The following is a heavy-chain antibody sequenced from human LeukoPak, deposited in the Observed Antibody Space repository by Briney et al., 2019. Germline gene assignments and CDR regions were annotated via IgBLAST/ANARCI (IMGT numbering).Heavy chain of an antibody. D-gene: IGHD6-6*01. V-gene: IGHV3-30*02. CDR1: GFTFSSYG. CDR3: AKDLVQRGAFDI. Sequence: GGSVRLSCAASGFTFSSYGMHWVRQAPGKGLEWVAFIRYDGSNKYDADSVKGRFTISRDNSKNTLYLQMNSLRVEDTAVYYCAKDLVQRGAFDIWGQGTMVTVSS. J-gene: IGHJ3*02. CDR2: IRYDGSNK.